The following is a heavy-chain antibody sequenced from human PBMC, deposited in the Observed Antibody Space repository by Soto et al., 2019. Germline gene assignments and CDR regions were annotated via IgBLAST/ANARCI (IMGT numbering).Heavy chain of an antibody. V-gene: IGHV4-34*01. CDR1: GGSFSGYY. J-gene: IGHJ5*02. Sequence: SETLSLTWAVYGGSFSGYYWSWIRQPPGKGLEWIGEINHSGSTNYNPSLKSRVTISVDTSKNQFSLKLSSVTAADTAVYYCARAEHYYDSSMGFDPWGQGTLVTVSS. D-gene: IGHD3-22*01. CDR3: ARAEHYYDSSMGFDP. CDR2: INHSGST.